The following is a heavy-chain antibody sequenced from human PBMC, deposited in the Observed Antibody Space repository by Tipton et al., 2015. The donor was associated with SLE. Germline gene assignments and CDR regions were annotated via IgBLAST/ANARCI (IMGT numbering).Heavy chain of an antibody. CDR1: GYRFGDFY. V-gene: IGHV1-69*01. Sequence: QVQLVQSGAEVKKPGASVKVSCQASGYRFGDFYIHWVRQAPGQGLEWMGGIVPIFGTANYAQKFQGRVTITADESTSTAYMELSSLRSEDTAMYYCARGGGYCSGGTCYSGRDWFDHWGQGTLVTVSS. J-gene: IGHJ5*02. D-gene: IGHD2-15*01. CDR3: ARGGGYCSGGTCYSGRDWFDH. CDR2: IVPIFGTA.